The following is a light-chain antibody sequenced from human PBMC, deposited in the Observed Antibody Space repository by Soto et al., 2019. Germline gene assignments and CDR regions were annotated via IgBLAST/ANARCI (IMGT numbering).Light chain of an antibody. CDR1: SGHSSYA. J-gene: IGLJ1*01. V-gene: IGLV4-69*01. CDR2: FNSDGSH. CDR3: QTWGTGTPV. Sequence: QLVLTQSPSASASLGASVKLTCTLSSGHSSYAIAWHQQQPEKGPRYLMKFNSDGSHSKGDGIPERFSGSSSGAERYLTISSLQSEDEADYYCQTWGTGTPVFGTGTKLTVL.